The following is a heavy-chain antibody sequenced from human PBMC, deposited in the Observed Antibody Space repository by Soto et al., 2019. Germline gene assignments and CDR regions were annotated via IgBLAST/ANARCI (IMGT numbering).Heavy chain of an antibody. CDR3: ARGGSIGYNWFDP. V-gene: IGHV4-59*01. CDR2: IYYSGST. J-gene: IGHJ5*02. D-gene: IGHD3-16*01. CDR1: GGSISTYY. Sequence: QVQLQESGPGLVKPSETLSLTCTVSGGSISTYYWSWIRQPPGKGLEWIGYIYYSGSTNYNPSLKSRFTISVDTSKNQFSLKLSSVTAADTAVYYWARGGSIGYNWFDPWGQGTLVTVSS.